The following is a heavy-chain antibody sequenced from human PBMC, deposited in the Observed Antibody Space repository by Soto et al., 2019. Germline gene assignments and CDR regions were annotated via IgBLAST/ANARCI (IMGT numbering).Heavy chain of an antibody. D-gene: IGHD3-22*01. CDR2: INHSGST. CDR3: ARSRYDSSGLGAFDI. J-gene: IGHJ3*02. CDR1: GGSISSSSYY. V-gene: IGHV4-39*07. Sequence: SETLSLTCTVSGGSISSSSYYWGWIRQPPGKGLEWIGEINHSGSTNYNPSLKSRVTISVDTSKNQFSLKLSSVTAADTAVYYCARSRYDSSGLGAFDIWGQGTMVTVSS.